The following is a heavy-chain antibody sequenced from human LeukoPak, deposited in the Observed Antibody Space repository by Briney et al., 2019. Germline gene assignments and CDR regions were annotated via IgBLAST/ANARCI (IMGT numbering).Heavy chain of an antibody. J-gene: IGHJ4*02. CDR1: GGSIDTWY. Sequence: SETLSLTCTVSGGSIDTWYWSWIRQPPGRGLEWIGSIYYSGSTYYNPSLKSRVTISVGTSKNQFSLKLSSVTAADTAVYYCATNNYDSSGSTSLFDYWGQGTLVTVSS. D-gene: IGHD3-22*01. CDR2: IYYSGST. V-gene: IGHV4-59*05. CDR3: ATNNYDSSGSTSLFDY.